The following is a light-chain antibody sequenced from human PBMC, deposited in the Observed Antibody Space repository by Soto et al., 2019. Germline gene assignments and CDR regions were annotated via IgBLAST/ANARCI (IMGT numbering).Light chain of an antibody. CDR1: QSVSSN. J-gene: IGKJ5*01. Sequence: EIVMTQSPATLSVSPGERATLSCRASQSVSSNLAWYQQKPGQAPRLLIYGASTRATGIPARFSGSGSGTEFTLTISSLQSEDFAFYYCQQYNNWPLTFGQGTRLENK. V-gene: IGKV3-15*01. CDR2: GAS. CDR3: QQYNNWPLT.